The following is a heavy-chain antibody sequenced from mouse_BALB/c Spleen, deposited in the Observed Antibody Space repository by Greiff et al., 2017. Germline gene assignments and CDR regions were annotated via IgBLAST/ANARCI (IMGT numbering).Heavy chain of an antibody. V-gene: IGHV1-9*01. D-gene: IGHD2-1*01. J-gene: IGHJ2*01. CDR3: ARSIYGNYRSDYFDY. CDR1: GYTFSSYW. Sequence: QVQLQQSGAELMKPGASVKISCKATGYTFSSYWIEWVKQRPGHGLEWIGEILPGSGSTNYNEKFKGKATFTADTSSNTAYMQLSSLTSEDSAVYYGARSIYGNYRSDYFDYWGQGTTLTVSS. CDR2: ILPGSGST.